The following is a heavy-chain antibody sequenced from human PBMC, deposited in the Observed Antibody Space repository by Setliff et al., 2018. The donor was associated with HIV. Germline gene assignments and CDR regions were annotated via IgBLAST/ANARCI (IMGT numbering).Heavy chain of an antibody. D-gene: IGHD4-17*01. Sequence: SETLSLTCTVSGGSINNYYWNWIRQTPGKGLEWIGNIYTSGSTNYNPSLKSRVTLSVDTSKHQFSLKLSSVTAADTAVYYCARVQMAYAAFDVWGQGTMVT. CDR2: IYTSGST. CDR3: ARVQMAYAAFDV. CDR1: GGSINNYY. V-gene: IGHV4-4*09. J-gene: IGHJ3*01.